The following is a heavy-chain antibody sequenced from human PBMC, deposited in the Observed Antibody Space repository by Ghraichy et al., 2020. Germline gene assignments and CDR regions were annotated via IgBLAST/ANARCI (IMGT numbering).Heavy chain of an antibody. CDR3: ARLHYSNYESADY. Sequence: SETLSLTCTVSGGSISSSSYYWGWIRQPPGKGLEWIGSIYYSGSTYYNPSLKSRVTISVDTSKNQFSLKLSSVTAADTAVYYCARLHYSNYESADYWGQGTLVTVSS. CDR1: GGSISSSSYY. V-gene: IGHV4-39*01. CDR2: IYYSGST. D-gene: IGHD4-11*01. J-gene: IGHJ4*02.